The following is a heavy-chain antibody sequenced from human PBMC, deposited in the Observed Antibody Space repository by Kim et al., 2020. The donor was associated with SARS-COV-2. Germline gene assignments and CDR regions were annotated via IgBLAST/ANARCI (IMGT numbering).Heavy chain of an antibody. CDR3: ARGRRLQGYGIDV. Sequence: SETLSLTCGVSGGPFSGYYWTWVRQPPGKGLEWIGEINQGGRPNYNPSLGSRVTLSTDASKNQFSLNLTSVTAADAGVYFRARGRRLQGYGIDVWGQGTTVAVSS. CDR1: GGPFSGYY. J-gene: IGHJ6*02. V-gene: IGHV4-34*01. CDR2: INQGGRP. D-gene: IGHD2-15*01.